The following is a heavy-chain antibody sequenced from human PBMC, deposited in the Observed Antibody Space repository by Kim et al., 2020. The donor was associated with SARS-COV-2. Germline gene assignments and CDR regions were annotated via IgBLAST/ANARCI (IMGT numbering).Heavy chain of an antibody. V-gene: IGHV5-51*01. CDR2: IYPGDSDT. CDR3: ARRKRITIFGVVIEGPFDI. Sequence: GESLKISFKGSGYSFTSYWIGWVRQMPGKGLEWMGIIYPGDSDTRYSPSFQGQVTISADKSISTAYLQWSSLKASDTAMYYCARRKRITIFGVVIEGPFDIWGQGTMVTVSS. D-gene: IGHD3-3*01. J-gene: IGHJ3*02. CDR1: GYSFTSYW.